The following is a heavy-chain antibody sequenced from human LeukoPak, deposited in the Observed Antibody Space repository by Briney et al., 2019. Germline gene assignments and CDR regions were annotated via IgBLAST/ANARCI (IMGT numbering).Heavy chain of an antibody. Sequence: PSQTLSLTCTVSGGSISSGSYYWSWIRQPPGKGLEWIGYIYYSGSTNYNPSPKSRVTISVDTSKNQFSLKLSSVTAADTAVYYCARDTRGYSYGLFDYWGQGTLVTVSS. D-gene: IGHD5-18*01. CDR2: IYYSGST. V-gene: IGHV4-61*01. CDR3: ARDTRGYSYGLFDY. CDR1: GGSISSGSYY. J-gene: IGHJ4*02.